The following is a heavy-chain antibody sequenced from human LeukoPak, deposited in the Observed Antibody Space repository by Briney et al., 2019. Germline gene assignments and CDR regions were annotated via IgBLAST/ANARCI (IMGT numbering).Heavy chain of an antibody. J-gene: IGHJ4*02. CDR1: GGSISSGGYS. CDR2: IYHSGST. CDR3: AREATDLRAFDY. V-gene: IGHV4-30-2*01. D-gene: IGHD2-21*02. Sequence: SETLSLTCAVSGGSISSGGYSWSWIRQPPGKGLEWIGYIYHSGSTYYNPSLKSRVTISVDRSKNQFSLKLSPVTAADAAVYYCAREATDLRAFDYWGQGTLVTVSS.